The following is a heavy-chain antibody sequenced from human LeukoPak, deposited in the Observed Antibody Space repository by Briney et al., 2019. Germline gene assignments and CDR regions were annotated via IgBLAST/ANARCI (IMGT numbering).Heavy chain of an antibody. CDR2: ISGSGGST. J-gene: IGHJ6*02. CDR3: AKTEAARAPKYYYYGMDV. V-gene: IGHV3-23*01. CDR1: GFTFSSYA. D-gene: IGHD6-6*01. Sequence: GGSLRLSCAASGFTFSSYAMSWVRQAPGKGLGWVSAISGSGGSTYYADSVKGRLTISRDNSKNTLYLQMNSLRAEDTAVYYCAKTEAARAPKYYYYGMDVWGQGTTVTVSS.